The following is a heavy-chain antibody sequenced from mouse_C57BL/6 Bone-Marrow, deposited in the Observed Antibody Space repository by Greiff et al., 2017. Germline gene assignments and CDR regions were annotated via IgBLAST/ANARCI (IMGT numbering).Heavy chain of an antibody. V-gene: IGHV1-39*01. CDR2: INPNYGTT. J-gene: IGHJ4*01. CDR1: GYSFTDYN. Sequence: EVQGVESGPELVKPGASVKISCKASGYSFTDYNMNWVKQSNGKSLEWIGVINPNYGTTSYNQKFKGKATLTVDKSSSTAYRQLNSLTSEDSAVYYCARGYDYDYAMDYWGQGTSVTVSS. CDR3: ARGYDYDYAMDY. D-gene: IGHD2-4*01.